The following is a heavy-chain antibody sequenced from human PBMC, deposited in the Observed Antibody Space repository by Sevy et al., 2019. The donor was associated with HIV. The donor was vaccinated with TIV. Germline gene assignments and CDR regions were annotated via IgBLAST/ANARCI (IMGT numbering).Heavy chain of an antibody. CDR1: GFTFSSSW. J-gene: IGHJ4*02. Sequence: GGSLSLSCAASGFTFSSSWMAWVRQTPGKGLEWVDTIKNDGTEKYYVDSVKGRHTISRDNANNSLYLQMNRLRADDTAIYYCARDPGWGAIDYWGQGILVTVSS. V-gene: IGHV3-7*01. D-gene: IGHD3-16*01. CDR3: ARDPGWGAIDY. CDR2: IKNDGTEK.